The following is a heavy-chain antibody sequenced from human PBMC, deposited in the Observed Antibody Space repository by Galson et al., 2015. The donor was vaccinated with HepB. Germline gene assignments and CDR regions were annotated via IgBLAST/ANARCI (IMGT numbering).Heavy chain of an antibody. CDR3: ARDRMVVAEFDY. Sequence: SLRLSCAASGFTFDDHAMHWVRQAPGKGLEWVSYISSSGSTIYYADSVKGRFTISRDNAKNSLYLQMNSLRAEDTAVYYCARDRMVVAEFDYWGQGTLVTVSS. CDR1: GFTFDDHA. D-gene: IGHD2-15*01. J-gene: IGHJ4*02. V-gene: IGHV3-11*01. CDR2: ISSSGSTI.